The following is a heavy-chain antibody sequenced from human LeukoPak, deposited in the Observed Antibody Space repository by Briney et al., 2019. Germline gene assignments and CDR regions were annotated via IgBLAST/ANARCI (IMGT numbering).Heavy chain of an antibody. Sequence: NPSETLSLTCTVSGGSISSYYWSWIRQPPGKGLEWIGYIYYSGSTNYNPSLKSRVTISVDMSKNQFSLRLRSVTAADTAVYYCARHDSVAGDPYFDYWGQGTLVTVSS. CDR1: GGSISSYY. CDR2: IYYSGST. D-gene: IGHD6-19*01. CDR3: ARHDSVAGDPYFDY. V-gene: IGHV4-59*01. J-gene: IGHJ4*02.